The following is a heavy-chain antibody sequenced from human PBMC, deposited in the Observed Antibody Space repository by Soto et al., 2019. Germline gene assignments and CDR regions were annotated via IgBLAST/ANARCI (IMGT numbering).Heavy chain of an antibody. Sequence: SETLSLTCTVSGGSISSSSYYWGWIRQPPGKGLEWIGSIYYSGSTYYNPSLKSRVTISVDTSKNQFSLKLSSVTAADTAVYYCASCSIAAFGMDVWGHGTTVTVSS. D-gene: IGHD6-6*01. J-gene: IGHJ6*02. V-gene: IGHV4-39*01. CDR3: ASCSIAAFGMDV. CDR2: IYYSGST. CDR1: GGSISSSSYY.